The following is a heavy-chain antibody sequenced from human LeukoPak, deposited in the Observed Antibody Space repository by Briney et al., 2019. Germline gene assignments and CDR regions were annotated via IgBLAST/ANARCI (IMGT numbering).Heavy chain of an antibody. Sequence: SVKGRFTSSRDNAKNSLYLQMNSLRAEDTAVYYCAGDCSSTSCYMKSYYYMDVWGKGTAVTVSS. D-gene: IGHD2-2*02. J-gene: IGHJ6*03. V-gene: IGHV3-21*01. CDR3: AGDCSSTSCYMKSYYYMDV.